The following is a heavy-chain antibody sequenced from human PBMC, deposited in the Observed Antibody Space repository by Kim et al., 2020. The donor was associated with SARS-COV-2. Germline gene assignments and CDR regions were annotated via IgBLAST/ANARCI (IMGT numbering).Heavy chain of an antibody. J-gene: IGHJ1*01. CDR3: AKDSPDYGDYRYFQH. Sequence: GGSLRLSCAASGFTFSSYGMHWVRQAPGKGLEWVAVISYDGSNKYYADSVKGRFTISRDNSKNTLYLQMNSLRAEDTAVYYCAKDSPDYGDYRYFQHWGQGTLVTVSS. D-gene: IGHD4-17*01. CDR2: ISYDGSNK. V-gene: IGHV3-30*18. CDR1: GFTFSSYG.